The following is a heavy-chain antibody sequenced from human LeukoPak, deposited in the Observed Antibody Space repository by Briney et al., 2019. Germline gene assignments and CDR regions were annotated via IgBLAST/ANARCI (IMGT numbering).Heavy chain of an antibody. CDR3: ARTGGMDDSFYI. CDR2: ISSCSSYI. Sequence: GSLRLSCAASGFTFNSYSMNWVRQAPGKGLEWVSSISSCSSYIFIEDSVRGRFTISRANAKNSLYLQMNSLRAEDTAVYYWARTGGMDDSFYILGQGTMVT. V-gene: IGHV3-21*01. CDR1: GFTFNSYS. D-gene: IGHD3-16*01. J-gene: IGHJ3*02.